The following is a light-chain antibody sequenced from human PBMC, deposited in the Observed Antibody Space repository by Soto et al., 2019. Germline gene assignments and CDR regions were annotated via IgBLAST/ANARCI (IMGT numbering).Light chain of an antibody. CDR3: RQSYRAPLT. CDR2: TAS. Sequence: IQMTQSPSSLAASVGDGVTITFRASQGIRSELGWYQQKPGKAPNLLIYTASTLQSGVPSRFSGSGSGTDFTLAISSLQPEDFATYYCRQSYRAPLTFGQGTKVDIK. V-gene: IGKV1-39*01. CDR1: QGIRSE. J-gene: IGKJ1*01.